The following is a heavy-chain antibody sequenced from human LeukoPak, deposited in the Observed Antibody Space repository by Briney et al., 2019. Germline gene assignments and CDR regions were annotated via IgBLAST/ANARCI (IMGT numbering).Heavy chain of an antibody. D-gene: IGHD6-19*01. Sequence: GGSLRLSCAASGFTFSSYSMNWVRQAPGKGLEWASSISSSSSYIYYADSVKGRFTISRDNAKNSLYLQMNSLRAEDTAVYYCAREVPNLVAVPNDYWGQGTLVTVSS. CDR1: GFTFSSYS. CDR3: AREVPNLVAVPNDY. J-gene: IGHJ4*02. CDR2: ISSSSSYI. V-gene: IGHV3-21*01.